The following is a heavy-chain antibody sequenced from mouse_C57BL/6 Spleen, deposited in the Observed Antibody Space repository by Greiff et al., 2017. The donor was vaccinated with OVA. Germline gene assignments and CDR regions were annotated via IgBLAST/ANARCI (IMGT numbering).Heavy chain of an antibody. Sequence: LQQSGAELVRPGSSVKLSCKASDFAFTASAMHWVKQRPGHGLEWIGSFTIYSDATEYSENFKGKATLTANTSSSTAYLQLSSLTSEDAAVDYGASWGYEGYFDDWGTGTTVTVSA. CDR1: DFAFTASA. CDR2: FTIYSDAT. D-gene: IGHD3-1*01. V-gene: IGHV1-49*01. J-gene: IGHJ1*03. CDR3: ASWGYEGYFDD.